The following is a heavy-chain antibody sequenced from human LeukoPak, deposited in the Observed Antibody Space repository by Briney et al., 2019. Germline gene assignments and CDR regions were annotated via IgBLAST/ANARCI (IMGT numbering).Heavy chain of an antibody. CDR1: GGSFSGYY. CDR2: INHSGST. D-gene: IGHD3-9*01. Sequence: PSETLSLTCAVYGGSFSGYYWSWIRQPPGKGLEWIGEINHSGSTNYNPSLKSRVTISVDTSKNQFSLKLSSVTAADTAVFYCARANTYYYESTGYFNFDAWGQGSLVTVSS. V-gene: IGHV4-34*01. J-gene: IGHJ5*02. CDR3: ARANTYYYESTGYFNFDA.